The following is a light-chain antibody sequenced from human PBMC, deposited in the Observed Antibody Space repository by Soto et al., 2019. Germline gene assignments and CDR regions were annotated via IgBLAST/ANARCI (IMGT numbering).Light chain of an antibody. J-gene: IGKJ1*01. Sequence: EIVMTQSPATLSVXXXXXXXLXXXASQSVSNNLTWYQQKPGQPPRLLIYGASTRATGVPGRFSGSGSETEFTLTISSLQSEDFAVYYCQQYNDWPRTFGQGTKV. CDR1: QSVSNN. CDR2: GAS. V-gene: IGKV3-15*01. CDR3: QQYNDWPRT.